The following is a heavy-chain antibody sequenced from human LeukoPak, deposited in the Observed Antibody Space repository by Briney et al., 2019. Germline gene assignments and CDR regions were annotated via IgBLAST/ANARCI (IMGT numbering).Heavy chain of an antibody. V-gene: IGHV4-61*02. Sequence: PSETLSLTCTVSGDSVNTLNFYWSWIRQPAGKGLEWIGRSYSSGSTNYNPSLKSRVTISIDASKNQFSLNLSSVTAADTAVYYCASRIATPGAFDYWGQGTLVTVSS. CDR1: GDSVNTLNFY. D-gene: IGHD4/OR15-4a*01. CDR3: ASRIATPGAFDY. J-gene: IGHJ4*02. CDR2: SYSSGST.